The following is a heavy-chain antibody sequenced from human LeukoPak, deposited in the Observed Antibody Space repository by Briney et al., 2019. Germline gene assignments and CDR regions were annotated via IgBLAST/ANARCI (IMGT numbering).Heavy chain of an antibody. CDR3: ARDKPSVGWGFDS. J-gene: IGHJ4*02. D-gene: IGHD3-10*01. CDR2: ISSSSSTI. CDR1: GFTFSSYS. Sequence: GGSLRLSCAASGFTFSSYSMNWVRQAPGKGLEGVSYISSSSSTIYYADSVKGRFTISRDNTKNSLDLQMSNLRAEDTGLYYCARDKPSVGWGFDSWGRGTLVLVSS. V-gene: IGHV3-48*04.